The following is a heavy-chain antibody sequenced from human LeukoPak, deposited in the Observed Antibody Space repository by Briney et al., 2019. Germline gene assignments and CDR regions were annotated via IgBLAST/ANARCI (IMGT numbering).Heavy chain of an antibody. CDR1: GFTFSDYG. Sequence: GGSLRLSCAASGFTFSDYGIYWVRQAPGKGLEHVSAISSTGIYTYYANSVRGRFIISRDNSKNTLYLQMGSLRAKDMAVYYCARGPTVTTFNAFDLWGQGTMVTVSS. CDR3: ARGPTVTTFNAFDL. D-gene: IGHD4-17*01. CDR2: ISSTGIYT. V-gene: IGHV3-64*01. J-gene: IGHJ3*01.